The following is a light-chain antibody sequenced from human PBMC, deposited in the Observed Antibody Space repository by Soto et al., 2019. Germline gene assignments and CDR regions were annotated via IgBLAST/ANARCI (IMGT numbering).Light chain of an antibody. J-gene: IGKJ1*01. CDR1: QSISRW. CDR2: KVS. Sequence: HLTQVPSYLSPSVVDSVTISCRASQSISRWLAWYQQKPGKAPKLLIYKVSSLDSGVPSRFSGSGSGTEFTLTISSLQPDDFATYYCLHTYSFPRTFGQGTKVDI. CDR3: LHTYSFPRT. V-gene: IGKV1-5*03.